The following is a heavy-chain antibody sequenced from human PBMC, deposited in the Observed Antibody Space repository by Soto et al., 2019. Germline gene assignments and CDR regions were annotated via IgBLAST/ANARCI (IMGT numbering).Heavy chain of an antibody. V-gene: IGHV3-23*01. Sequence: GGSLRLSCAASGVTLRNYAMSWVRQAPGGGLEWVSSITGSGGSTYYAGSVKGRFTISRENSKNTLYLQMNSLRAEDTAVYYCARALLTGSSDFDYWGQGTLVTVSS. J-gene: IGHJ4*02. CDR2: ITGSGGST. D-gene: IGHD3-9*01. CDR1: GVTLRNYA. CDR3: ARALLTGSSDFDY.